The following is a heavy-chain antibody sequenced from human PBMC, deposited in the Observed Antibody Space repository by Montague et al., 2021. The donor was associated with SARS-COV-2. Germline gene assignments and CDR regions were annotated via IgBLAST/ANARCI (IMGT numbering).Heavy chain of an antibody. Sequence: SLRLSCAASGFTLSGSWMHWVRQAPGKGLVRVSDNYGSTTNYAASVKGRFTISRDNAKNTVYLQMNSLRAEDTAVYYCARDIAGDASYYMDVWGRGTTVTVSS. CDR3: ARDIAGDASYYMDV. CDR2: DNYGSTT. V-gene: IGHV3-74*01. CDR1: GFTLSGSW. J-gene: IGHJ6*03. D-gene: IGHD3-10*01.